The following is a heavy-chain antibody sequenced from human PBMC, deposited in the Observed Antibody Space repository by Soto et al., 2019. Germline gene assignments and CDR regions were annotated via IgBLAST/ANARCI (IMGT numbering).Heavy chain of an antibody. CDR2: ISSSSSYI. D-gene: IGHD3-16*01. Sequence: PGGSLRLSCAASGFTFSSYSMNWVRQAPGKGLEWVSSISSSSSYIYYADSVKGRFTISRDNAKNSLHLQMNSLRAEDTAVYYCARNEGGPPHAYYYYGMDVWGQGTTVTVSS. CDR1: GFTFSSYS. CDR3: ARNEGGPPHAYYYYGMDV. V-gene: IGHV3-21*01. J-gene: IGHJ6*02.